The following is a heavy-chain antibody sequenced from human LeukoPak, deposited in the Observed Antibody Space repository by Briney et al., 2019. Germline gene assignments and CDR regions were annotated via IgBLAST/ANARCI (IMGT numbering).Heavy chain of an antibody. CDR1: AFTFSSYG. CDR2: IWYDGSYK. Sequence: PGGSLRLSCAASAFTFSSYGMHWVRQAPGKGLEWVAVIWYDGSYKYYADSVKGRFTISRDNSKNTLYLQMNSLRAEDTAVYTCARDFCGGGSCYYFDYWGQGTLVTVSS. V-gene: IGHV3-33*01. D-gene: IGHD2-15*01. J-gene: IGHJ4*02. CDR3: ARDFCGGGSCYYFDY.